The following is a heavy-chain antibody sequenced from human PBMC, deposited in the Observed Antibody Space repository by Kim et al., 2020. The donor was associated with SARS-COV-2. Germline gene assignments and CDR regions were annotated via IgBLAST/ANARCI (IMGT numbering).Heavy chain of an antibody. CDR3: ARELGYCSSTSCYRFDYYYGMDV. CDR1: GFTVSSNY. V-gene: IGHV3-53*01. Sequence: GGSLRLSCAASGFTVSSNYMSWVRQAPGKGLEWVSVIYSGGSTYYADSVKGRFTISRDNSKNTLYLQMNSLRAEDTAVYYCARELGYCSSTSCYRFDYYYGMDVWGQGTTVTVSS. J-gene: IGHJ6*02. D-gene: IGHD2-2*03. CDR2: IYSGGST.